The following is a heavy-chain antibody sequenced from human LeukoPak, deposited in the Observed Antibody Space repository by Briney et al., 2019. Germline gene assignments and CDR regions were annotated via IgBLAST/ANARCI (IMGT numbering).Heavy chain of an antibody. CDR1: GFTLSNYW. Sequence: PAGSLRLSCTTAGFTLSNYWMYWVRQPPGEGLMWVSRIKSDGTGITYTDSVEGRFTISRDNAKNTLYLQMNSLRDEDTAVYYCVRGQTIDYWGQGTLVTVSS. CDR3: VRGQTIDY. V-gene: IGHV3-74*01. CDR2: IKSDGTGI. J-gene: IGHJ4*02. D-gene: IGHD3-3*01.